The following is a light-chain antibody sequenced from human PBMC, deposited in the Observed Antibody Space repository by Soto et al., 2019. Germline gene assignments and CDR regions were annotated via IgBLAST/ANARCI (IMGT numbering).Light chain of an antibody. Sequence: QSALTQPASVSGSPGQSITISCTGTSSDVGGYKYVSWYQQHPGKAPKLIIHEVSSRPSGVSSRFSGSKSGNTASLTISGLQAEDEADYYCCSLTTSHTYVFGSGTKVTVL. CDR3: CSLTTSHTYV. CDR2: EVS. V-gene: IGLV2-14*01. J-gene: IGLJ1*01. CDR1: SSDVGGYKY.